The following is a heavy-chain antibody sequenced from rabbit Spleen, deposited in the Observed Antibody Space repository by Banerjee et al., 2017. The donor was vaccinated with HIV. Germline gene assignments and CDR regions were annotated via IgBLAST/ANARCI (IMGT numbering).Heavy chain of an antibody. J-gene: IGHJ4*01. D-gene: IGHD6-1*01. V-gene: IGHV1S45*01. CDR1: GFDFSSRYW. CDR2: IDTGGSGST. CDR3: TRDAGSYAYIDGYFDL. Sequence: QEQLVESGGGLVQPEGSLTLTCKASGFDFSSRYWMSWVRQAPGKGPEWIACIDTGGSGSTYYASWVNGRFTISKTSSTTVTLQMTSLTAADTATYFCTRDAGSYAYIDGYFDLWGPGTLVTVS.